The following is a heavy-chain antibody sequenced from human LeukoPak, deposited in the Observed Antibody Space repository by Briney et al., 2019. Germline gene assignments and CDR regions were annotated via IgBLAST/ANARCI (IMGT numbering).Heavy chain of an antibody. J-gene: IGHJ4*02. D-gene: IGHD6-19*01. CDR1: GGSISSGGYY. V-gene: IGHV4-61*08. CDR3: ARNSGWYVYDY. Sequence: PSETLSLTCTVSGGSISSGGYYWSWIRQPPGKGLEWIGYIHTSDSTNYNPSLKSRVTMSADTSKNQFSLKLSSVTAADTAIYYCARNSGWYVYDYWGQGILVTVSS. CDR2: IHTSDST.